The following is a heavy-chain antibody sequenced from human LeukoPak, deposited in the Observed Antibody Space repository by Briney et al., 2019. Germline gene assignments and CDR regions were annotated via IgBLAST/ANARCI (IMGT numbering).Heavy chain of an antibody. Sequence: ASVKVSCKASGYTFTGYYMHRVRQAPGRGLEWMGWINPNSGGTNYAQKFQGRVTMTRDTSISPAYMELSRLRSDDTAVYYCAREDSSSSPYYFDYWGQGTLVTVSS. CDR1: GYTFTGYY. V-gene: IGHV1-2*02. CDR3: AREDSSSSPYYFDY. CDR2: INPNSGGT. D-gene: IGHD6-6*01. J-gene: IGHJ4*02.